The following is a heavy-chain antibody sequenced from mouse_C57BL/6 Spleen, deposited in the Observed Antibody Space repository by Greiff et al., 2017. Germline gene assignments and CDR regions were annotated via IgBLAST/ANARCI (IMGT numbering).Heavy chain of an antibody. V-gene: IGHV5-9*01. J-gene: IGHJ2*01. CDR1: GFTFSSYT. CDR2: ISGGGGNT. Sequence: EVKLEESGGGLVKPGGSLKLSCAASGFTFSSYTMSWVRQTPEKRLEWVATISGGGGNTYYPDSVKGRFTISRDNAKNTLYLQMSSLRSEDTALYYCARQGYGSSVDYWGQGTTLTVSS. CDR3: ARQGYGSSVDY. D-gene: IGHD1-1*01.